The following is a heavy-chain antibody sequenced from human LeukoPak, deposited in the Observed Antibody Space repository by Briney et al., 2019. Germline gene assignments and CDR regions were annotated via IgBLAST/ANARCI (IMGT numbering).Heavy chain of an antibody. V-gene: IGHV3-21*01. Sequence: GGSLRLSCAASGFTFSNYWMHWVRQAPGKGLEWVSSISSSSSYIYYADSVKGRFTISRDNAKNSLYLQMNSLRAEDTAVYYCARDPGRFLEWLRYFDYWGQGTLVTVSS. D-gene: IGHD3-3*01. J-gene: IGHJ4*02. CDR3: ARDPGRFLEWLRYFDY. CDR2: ISSSSSYI. CDR1: GFTFSNYW.